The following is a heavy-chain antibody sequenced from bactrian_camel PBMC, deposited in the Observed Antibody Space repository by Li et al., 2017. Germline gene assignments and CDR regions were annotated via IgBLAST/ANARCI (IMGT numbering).Heavy chain of an antibody. D-gene: IGHD2*01. CDR1: GYTAKTCS. J-gene: IGHJ4*01. CDR3: NVGLCGTWPPGQDNY. CDR2: LYANGGT. V-gene: IGHV3S9*01. Sequence: HVQLVESGGGSVQAGGSLRLSCAASGYTAKTCSWNWFRQFQGKGRELVSSLYANGGTYYHDSVKGRFTFAQDNAENANAVSLVMNSLKPEDTATYFCNVGLCGTWPPGQDNYWGHGTQVTVS.